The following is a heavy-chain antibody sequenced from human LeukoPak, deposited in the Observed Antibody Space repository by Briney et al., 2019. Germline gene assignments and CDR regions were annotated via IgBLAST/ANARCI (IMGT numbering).Heavy chain of an antibody. CDR2: ISGSGGST. V-gene: IGHV3-23*01. D-gene: IGHD3-16*01. CDR1: GFTFSSYA. CDR3: AKDEPDLGAHRLQAPFDY. J-gene: IGHJ4*02. Sequence: PGGSPRLSCAASGFTFSSYAMSWVRQAPGKGLEWVSAISGSGGSTYYADSVKGRFTISRDNSKNTLYLQMNSLRAEDTAVYYCAKDEPDLGAHRLQAPFDYWGQGTLVTVSS.